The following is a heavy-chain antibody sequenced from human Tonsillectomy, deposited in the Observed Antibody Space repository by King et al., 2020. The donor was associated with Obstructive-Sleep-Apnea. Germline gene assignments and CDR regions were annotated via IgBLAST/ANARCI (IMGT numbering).Heavy chain of an antibody. CDR3: ARRLFYYDSSGYSSFDY. J-gene: IGHJ4*02. Sequence: VQLQESGPGLVKPSGTLSLTCAVSGDSISSNNWWTWVRQPPGKGLEWIGEICYSGTTHYNPSLQSRVTISVDKSNNHFSLKLSSVTAADTAVYYCARRLFYYDSSGYSSFDYWGQGTLVTVSS. V-gene: IGHV4-4*02. D-gene: IGHD3-22*01. CDR2: ICYSGTT. CDR1: GDSISSNNW.